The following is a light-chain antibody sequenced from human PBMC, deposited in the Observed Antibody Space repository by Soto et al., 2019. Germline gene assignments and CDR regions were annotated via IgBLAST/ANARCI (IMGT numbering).Light chain of an antibody. V-gene: IGKV3-20*01. Sequence: EVVLTQSPGTLSLSPGERATLSCRASQSVSTSMGWYQQKPGQAPRLLIYGASNRATGIPDRFSGSGSGTDFTLTISRLEPEDFAVYYCQQYDRSPRTFGQGTKVDIK. CDR3: QQYDRSPRT. CDR1: QSVSTS. J-gene: IGKJ1*01. CDR2: GAS.